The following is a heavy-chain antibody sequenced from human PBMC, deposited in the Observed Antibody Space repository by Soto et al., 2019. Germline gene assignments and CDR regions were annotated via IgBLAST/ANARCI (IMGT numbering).Heavy chain of an antibody. Sequence: ASVKVSCKASGYTFTSYGISWVRQAPGQGLEWMGWISAYNGNTNYAQKLQGRVTMTTDTSTSTAYMELRSLRSDDTAVYYCGRDVDYDILTGPLNWFDPWGQGTLVTVSS. J-gene: IGHJ5*02. CDR1: GYTFTSYG. CDR2: ISAYNGNT. CDR3: GRDVDYDILTGPLNWFDP. D-gene: IGHD3-9*01. V-gene: IGHV1-18*01.